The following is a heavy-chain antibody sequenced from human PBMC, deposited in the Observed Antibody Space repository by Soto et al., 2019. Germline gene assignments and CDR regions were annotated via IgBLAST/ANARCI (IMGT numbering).Heavy chain of an antibody. CDR2: ISGSGGSI. J-gene: IGHJ6*02. V-gene: IGHV3-23*01. D-gene: IGHD1-1*01. Sequence: EVPLLESGGGLVQPGGSLRLSCAASGFTFSTYAMNWVRQAPGNGLEWVSAISGSGGSIHYADSVKGRFTISRDNSKNTLYLQMNSLGDEDTAVYHCVKGYWKGDVWGQGTTVTVSS. CDR1: GFTFSTYA. CDR3: VKGYWKGDV.